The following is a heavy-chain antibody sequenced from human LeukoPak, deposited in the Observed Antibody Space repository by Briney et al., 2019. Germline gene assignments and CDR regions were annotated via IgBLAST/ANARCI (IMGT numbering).Heavy chain of an antibody. CDR1: GFTFRSYA. Sequence: PGGSLRLSCAAYGFTFRSYAMNWVRQAPGKGLEWVSGISGSGGNTYSAESLKCRVTISRDNSKNTLYLPMNSLRAEDTAVYYCAKEGRAVAALDYWGQGTLVTVSS. J-gene: IGHJ4*02. D-gene: IGHD6-19*01. CDR2: ISGSGGNT. CDR3: AKEGRAVAALDY. V-gene: IGHV3-23*01.